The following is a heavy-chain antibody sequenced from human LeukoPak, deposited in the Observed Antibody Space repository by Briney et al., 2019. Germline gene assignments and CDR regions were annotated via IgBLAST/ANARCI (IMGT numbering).Heavy chain of an antibody. CDR3: ARGLSHYDFWSGYYALYYFDY. V-gene: IGHV1-69*06. D-gene: IGHD3-3*01. Sequence: GSSVKVSCKASGGTFSSYAISWVRQAPGRGLEWMGGIIPIFGTANYAQKFQGRVTITADKSTSTAYMELSSLRSEDTAVYYCARGLSHYDFWSGYYALYYFDYWGQGTLVTVSS. CDR2: IIPIFGTA. J-gene: IGHJ4*02. CDR1: GGTFSSYA.